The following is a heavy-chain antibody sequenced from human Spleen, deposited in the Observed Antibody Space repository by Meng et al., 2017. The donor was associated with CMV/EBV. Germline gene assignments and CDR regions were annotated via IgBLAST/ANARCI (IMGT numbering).Heavy chain of an antibody. CDR1: GYTFTSYY. CDR2: INPSGGST. J-gene: IGHJ1*01. D-gene: IGHD6-13*01. CDR3: ARDQQLIPAEYFQH. Sequence: QVQLVQSGAEVKKPGASVKVSCKASGYTFTSYYMHWVRQAPGQGLEWMGIINPSGGSTSYAQKFQGRVTMTTDASTNTAYLELRSLRSDDTAVYYCARDQQLIPAEYFQHWGPGTLVTVSS. V-gene: IGHV1-46*01.